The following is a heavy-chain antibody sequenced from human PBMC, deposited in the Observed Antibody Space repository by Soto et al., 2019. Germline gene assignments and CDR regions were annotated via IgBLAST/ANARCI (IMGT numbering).Heavy chain of an antibody. J-gene: IGHJ5*02. CDR2: INAGNGNT. CDR3: ARDRRPRLGAYLGFWFDP. Sequence: QVQLVQSGAEVKKPGASVKVSCKASGYTFTSYAMHWVRQAPGQRLEWMGWINAGNGNTKYSQKFQGRVTITRDTAASTAYMELSSLRSEDTAVYYCARDRRPRLGAYLGFWFDPWGQGTLVTVSS. CDR1: GYTFTSYA. V-gene: IGHV1-3*01. D-gene: IGHD1-26*01.